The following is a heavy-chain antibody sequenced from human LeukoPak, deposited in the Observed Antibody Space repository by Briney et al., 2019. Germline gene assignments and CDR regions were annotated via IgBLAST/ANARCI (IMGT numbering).Heavy chain of an antibody. CDR2: IYTSGST. CDR1: GFAFSNAW. V-gene: IGHV4-4*08. CDR3: AREGGYTSPFDY. D-gene: IGHD5-12*01. Sequence: GSLRLSCAASGFAFSNAWMSWVRQAPGKGLEWIGRIYTSGSTNYNPSLKSRVTISVDTSKNQFSLKLSSVTAADTAVYYCAREGGYTSPFDYWGQGTLVTVSS. J-gene: IGHJ4*02.